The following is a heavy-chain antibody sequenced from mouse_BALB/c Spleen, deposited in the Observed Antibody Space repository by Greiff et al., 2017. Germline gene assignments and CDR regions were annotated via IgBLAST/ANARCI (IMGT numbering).Heavy chain of an antibody. D-gene: IGHD2-1*01. V-gene: IGHV5-6-5*01. CDR2: SSSGGST. CDR1: GFTFSSYA. J-gene: IGHJ1*01. Sequence: DVKLVESGGGLVKPGGSLKLPCAASGFTFSSYAMSWVRQTPEKRLEWVASSSSGGSTYYPDSVKVLFTISRDNARNILYLKMCCLRSEDTAMYYCSRLGCNYPYWYFDVWGAGTTVTVSS. CDR3: SRLGCNYPYWYFDV.